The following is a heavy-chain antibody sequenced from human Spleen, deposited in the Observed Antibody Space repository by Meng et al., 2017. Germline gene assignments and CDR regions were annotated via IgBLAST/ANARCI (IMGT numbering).Heavy chain of an antibody. J-gene: IGHJ4*02. CDR2: IIPIFGTA. CDR1: GYTFTDYY. V-gene: IGHV1-69*01. CDR3: ARDDYYDSSGYFR. Sequence: QVQLGRSGAEVKKPGASAKVSCKASGYTFTDYYIHWVRQAPGQGLGWMGGIIPIFGTANYAQKFQGRVTITADESTSTAYMELSSLRSEDTAVYYCARDDYYDSSGYFRWGQGTLVTASS. D-gene: IGHD3-22*01.